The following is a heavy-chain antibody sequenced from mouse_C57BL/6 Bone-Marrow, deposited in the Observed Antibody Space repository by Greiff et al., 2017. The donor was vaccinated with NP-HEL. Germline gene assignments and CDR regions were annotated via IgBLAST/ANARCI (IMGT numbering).Heavy chain of an antibody. CDR1: GYSITSGYD. Sequence: EVMLVESGPGMVKPSQSLSLTCTVTGYSITSGYDWHWIRHFPGNKLEWMGYISYSGSTNYNPSLKSRISITHDTSKNQFFLKLNSVTTEDTATYYCARGGPYFDYWGQGTTLTVSS. V-gene: IGHV3-1*01. CDR2: ISYSGST. J-gene: IGHJ2*01. CDR3: ARGGPYFDY.